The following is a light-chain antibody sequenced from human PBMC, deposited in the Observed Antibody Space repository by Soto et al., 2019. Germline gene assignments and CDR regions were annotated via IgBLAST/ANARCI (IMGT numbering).Light chain of an antibody. CDR2: GAS. CDR3: QQYGKT. J-gene: IGKJ2*01. Sequence: EIVLTQSPGTLSLSPGERATLSCRASQSVSSSYLAWYQQKPGQAPRLLIYGASSRATGIPDRFSGSGSGTDSTLTISRLEPEDFAVYYCQQYGKTFGQGTKLEIK. CDR1: QSVSSSY. V-gene: IGKV3-20*01.